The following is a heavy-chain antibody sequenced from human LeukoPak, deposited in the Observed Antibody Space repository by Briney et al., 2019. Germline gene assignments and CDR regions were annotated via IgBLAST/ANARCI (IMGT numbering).Heavy chain of an antibody. Sequence: PGGSLRLSCVASGFSFSNSWMSWVRQAPGKGLEWVANMKQDGSERHYVDSVKGRFTISRDNAKNSLFLQMDSLRAEDTAVYFCAKNSRNIDYWGHGTLVTVSS. J-gene: IGHJ4*01. V-gene: IGHV3-7*01. CDR3: AKNSRNIDY. CDR1: GFSFSNSW. D-gene: IGHD5-18*01. CDR2: MKQDGSER.